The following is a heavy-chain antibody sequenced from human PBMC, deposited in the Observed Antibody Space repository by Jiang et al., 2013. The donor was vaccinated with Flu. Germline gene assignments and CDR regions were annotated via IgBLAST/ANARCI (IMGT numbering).Heavy chain of an antibody. CDR1: GYTFTSYA. D-gene: IGHD3-22*01. CDR2: INAGNGNT. J-gene: IGHJ5*02. Sequence: EVKKPGASVKVSCKASGYTFTSYAMHWVRQAPGQRLEWMGWINAGNGNTKYSQKFQGRVTITRDTSASTAYTELSSLRSEDTAVYYCARGPPRYYDSSGYKTSWFDPWGQGTLVTVSS. CDR3: ARGPPRYYDSSGYKTSWFDP. V-gene: IGHV1-3*01.